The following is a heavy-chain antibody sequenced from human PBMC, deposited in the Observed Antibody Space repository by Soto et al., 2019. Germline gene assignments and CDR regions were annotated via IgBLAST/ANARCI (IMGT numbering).Heavy chain of an antibody. CDR1: GFTFTSHA. V-gene: IGHV3-30-3*01. CDR2: ISYDGSKK. D-gene: IGHD3-10*01. J-gene: IGHJ4*02. CDR3: ARDPYALYSGPGSYGEY. Sequence: QVQLVESGGGVVQPGRSLRLSCAASGFTFTSHAMHWVRQAPGKGLEWVAVISYDGSKKYYADSVKGRFTISRDNFKNTLYLQMNSLRAEDTAVYYCARDPYALYSGPGSYGEYWGQGALITASS.